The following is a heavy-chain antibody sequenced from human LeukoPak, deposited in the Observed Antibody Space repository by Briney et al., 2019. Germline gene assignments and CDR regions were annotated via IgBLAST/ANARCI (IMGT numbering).Heavy chain of an antibody. Sequence: GGSLRLSCAASGFTFGDFAMHWVRQAPGKGPEWVSLITGDGGGTYYADSVNGRFTISRDNIRDSLYLQMDSLRTDDTAFYYCARRGFHDYWGQGTLVTASS. V-gene: IGHV3-43*02. CDR3: ARRGFHDY. J-gene: IGHJ4*02. CDR1: GFTFGDFA. D-gene: IGHD3-10*01. CDR2: ITGDGGGT.